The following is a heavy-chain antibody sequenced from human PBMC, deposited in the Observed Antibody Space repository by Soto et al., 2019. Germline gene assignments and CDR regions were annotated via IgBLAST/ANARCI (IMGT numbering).Heavy chain of an antibody. Sequence: EVQLVESGGGLVQPGGSLRLSCAASGFTVSSNYLSWVRQSPGKGLEWVSLIYSGGYTYYADPVKGRFTISRDNSRNTVDLQMNSLRDEDTAVYYCARDICSGGSCYSDYWGQGTLVTVSS. CDR2: IYSGGYT. V-gene: IGHV3-66*01. D-gene: IGHD2-15*01. CDR1: GFTVSSNY. J-gene: IGHJ4*02. CDR3: ARDICSGGSCYSDY.